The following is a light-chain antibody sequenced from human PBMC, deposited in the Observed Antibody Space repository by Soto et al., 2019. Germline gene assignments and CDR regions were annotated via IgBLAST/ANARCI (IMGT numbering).Light chain of an antibody. CDR1: SSDVGGYDY. J-gene: IGLJ1*01. Sequence: QSALTQTPSVAGSRGQSVTISCTGTSSDVGGYDYVSWYQQHPDKAPKLLIYDVTKRPQGVPDRFSGLKSGNTASLTISGLQAEDEADFFCCSYGSSIPYGFGTGAKLTVL. CDR2: DVT. CDR3: CSYGSSIPYG. V-gene: IGLV2-11*01.